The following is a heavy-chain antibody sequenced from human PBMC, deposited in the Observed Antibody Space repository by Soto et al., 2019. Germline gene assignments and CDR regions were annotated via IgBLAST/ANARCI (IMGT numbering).Heavy chain of an antibody. Sequence: EVQLLESGGGLVQPGGSLRLSCAASGFTFSSYAMSWVSQAPGKGLEWVSAISGSGGSTYYADSVKGRFTISRDNSKNTLYLQMNSLRAEDTAVYYCAKVGSGYYKGNFWYFDLWGRGTLVTVSS. J-gene: IGHJ2*01. V-gene: IGHV3-23*01. D-gene: IGHD3-22*01. CDR1: GFTFSSYA. CDR3: AKVGSGYYKGNFWYFDL. CDR2: ISGSGGST.